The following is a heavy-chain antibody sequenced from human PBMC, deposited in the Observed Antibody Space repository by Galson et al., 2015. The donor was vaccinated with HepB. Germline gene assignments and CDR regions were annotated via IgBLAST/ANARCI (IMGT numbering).Heavy chain of an antibody. CDR1: GFTFSSYG. Sequence: SLRLSCAASGFTFSSYGMHWVRQAPVKGLEWVAVISYDGSNKYYADSVKGRFTISRDNSKNALYLQMNSLRAEDTAVYYCAKGGIYSSGWYVVYWGQGTLVTVSS. D-gene: IGHD6-19*01. V-gene: IGHV3-30*18. J-gene: IGHJ4*02. CDR3: AKGGIYSSGWYVVY. CDR2: ISYDGSNK.